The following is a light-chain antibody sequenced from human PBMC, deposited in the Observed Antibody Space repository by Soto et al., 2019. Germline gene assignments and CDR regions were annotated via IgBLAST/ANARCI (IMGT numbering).Light chain of an antibody. V-gene: IGKV1-39*01. CDR3: QQSYSNPVT. CDR2: TAS. J-gene: IGKJ2*01. CDR1: QSISSY. Sequence: DIQMTQSPSSLSASVGDRVTITCRASQSISSYLNWYQQKPGKAPNLLIYTASSFQSGVPSRFSGSGSGTDFTLTISSLQPEDFATYYCQQSYSNPVTFGQGTKLEI.